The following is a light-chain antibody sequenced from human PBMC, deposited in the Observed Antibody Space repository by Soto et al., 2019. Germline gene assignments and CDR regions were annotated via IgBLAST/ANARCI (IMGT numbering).Light chain of an antibody. CDR3: QQYGTSPRGT. V-gene: IGKV3-20*01. J-gene: IGKJ1*01. CDR1: QSVSSTF. CDR2: GAS. Sequence: DIVLTQSPGTLSLSPGERATLSRRASQSVSSTFFAWYQQKPGQAPRLLMFGASNRATGIPDRFSGSGSGTDFTLTISRLEPEDFAMYYCQQYGTSPRGTFGQGTKVDIK.